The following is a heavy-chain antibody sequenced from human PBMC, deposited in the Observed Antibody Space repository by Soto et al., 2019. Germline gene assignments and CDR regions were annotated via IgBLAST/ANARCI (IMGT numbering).Heavy chain of an antibody. V-gene: IGHV1-24*01. J-gene: IGHJ4*02. CDR1: GYTLTELS. Sequence: ASVKVSCKVSGYTLTELSMHWVRQAPGKGLEWMGGFDPEDGETIYAQKFQGRVAMTEDTSTDTAYMELSSLRSEDTAVYYCATEDIVAAGFDYWGQGTLVTVSS. D-gene: IGHD2-15*01. CDR3: ATEDIVAAGFDY. CDR2: FDPEDGET.